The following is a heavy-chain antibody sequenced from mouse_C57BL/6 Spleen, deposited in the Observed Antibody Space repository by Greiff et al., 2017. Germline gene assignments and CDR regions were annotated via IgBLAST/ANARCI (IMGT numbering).Heavy chain of an antibody. D-gene: IGHD1-1*01. J-gene: IGHJ3*01. V-gene: IGHV1-69*01. CDR2: IDPSDSYT. CDR1: GYTFTSYW. Sequence: QVQLQQPGAELVMPGASVKLSCKASGYTFTSYWMHWVKQRPGQGLEWIGEIDPSDSYTNYNQKFKGKSTLTVDKSSSTAYMQLSSLTSEDSAVYYGARDGEYGSSQAGFAYWGQGTLVTVSA. CDR3: ARDGEYGSSQAGFAY.